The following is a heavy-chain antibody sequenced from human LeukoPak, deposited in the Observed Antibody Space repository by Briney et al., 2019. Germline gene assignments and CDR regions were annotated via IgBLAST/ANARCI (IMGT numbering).Heavy chain of an antibody. CDR3: ARTLRWPGSYYYYYMDV. Sequence: PSETLSLTCTVSGGSISSSSYYWGWIRQPPGKGVEWIGSIYYSGSTYYNPSLKSRVTISVDTSKNQFSLKLSSVTAADTAVYYCARTLRWPGSYYYYYMDVWGKGTTVTVSS. CDR2: IYYSGST. CDR1: GGSISSSSYY. D-gene: IGHD4-23*01. J-gene: IGHJ6*03. V-gene: IGHV4-39*07.